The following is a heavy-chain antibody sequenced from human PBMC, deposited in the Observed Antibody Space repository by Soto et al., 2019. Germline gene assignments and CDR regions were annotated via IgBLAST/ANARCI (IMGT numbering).Heavy chain of an antibody. J-gene: IGHJ6*02. CDR1: GFTFSSYD. CDR2: IGTAGDT. CDR3: ARGGQLAGVRNYGMDV. Sequence: HPGGSLRLSCAASGFTFSSYDMHWVRQATGKGLEWVSAIGTAGDTYYPGSVKGRFTISRENAKNSLYLQMNSLRAGDTAVYYCARGGQLAGVRNYGMDVWGQGTTVTVSS. V-gene: IGHV3-13*01. D-gene: IGHD6-6*01.